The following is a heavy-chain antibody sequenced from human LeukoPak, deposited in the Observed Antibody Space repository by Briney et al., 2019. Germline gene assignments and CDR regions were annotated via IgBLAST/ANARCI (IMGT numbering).Heavy chain of an antibody. CDR2: ISSSGSNI. CDR1: GFTFSSFA. CDR3: ASEFDP. V-gene: IGHV3-48*04. J-gene: IGHJ5*02. Sequence: GGSLRLSCAASGFTFSSFAMSWVRQAPGKGLEWVSYISSSGSNIYYADSVKGRFTISRDNAKNSLYLQMNSLRAEDTAVYYCASEFDPWGQGTLVTVSS.